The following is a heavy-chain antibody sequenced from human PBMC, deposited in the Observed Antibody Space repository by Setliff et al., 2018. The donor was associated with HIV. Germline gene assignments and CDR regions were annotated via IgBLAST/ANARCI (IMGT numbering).Heavy chain of an antibody. J-gene: IGHJ4*02. CDR3: AAWGPRYSYAPYFFDS. CDR2: ISDSGST. CDR1: NGSFSGYY. Sequence: SETLSLTCAVYNGSFSGYYWTWIRQPPGKGLEWIGEISDSGSTNYSPSLKSRVTISVDASRNQFSLRLSSVTAADTAVYYCAAWGPRYSYAPYFFDSRGQGTLVTVSS. V-gene: IGHV4-34*01. D-gene: IGHD5-18*01.